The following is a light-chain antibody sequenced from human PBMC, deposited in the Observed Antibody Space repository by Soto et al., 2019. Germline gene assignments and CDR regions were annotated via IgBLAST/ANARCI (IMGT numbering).Light chain of an antibody. Sequence: DIVLTQSPGTLSLSPGEGATLSCRASQSVTSSYLAWYQQKPGQAPRLLIYDASSRATGIPDRFSGSGSGTDFTLTISSLQPDDFATYYCQQYNSYLYTFGQGTKLEIK. CDR1: QSVTSSY. CDR2: DAS. V-gene: IGKV3-20*01. J-gene: IGKJ2*01. CDR3: QQYNSYLYT.